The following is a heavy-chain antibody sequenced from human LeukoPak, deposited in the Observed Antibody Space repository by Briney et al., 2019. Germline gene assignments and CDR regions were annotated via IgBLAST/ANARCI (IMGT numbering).Heavy chain of an antibody. D-gene: IGHD3-22*01. Sequence: PSETRSPTCTLSGASTSIISYYWGWILQPPGRGVEGIGVIVYIRNTYHNPCLKSRVTISVDTSKNQFSLKLRSVTAADTAVYYCARRYYYDSSGYYQGYYFDYWGQGTLVTVSS. CDR1: GASTSIISYY. CDR2: IVYIRNT. J-gene: IGHJ4*02. V-gene: IGHV4-39*01. CDR3: ARRYYYDSSGYYQGYYFDY.